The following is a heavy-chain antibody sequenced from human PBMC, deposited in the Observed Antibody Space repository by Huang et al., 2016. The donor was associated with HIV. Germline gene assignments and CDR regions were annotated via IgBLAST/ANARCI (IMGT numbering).Heavy chain of an antibody. V-gene: IGHV3-15*01. CDR2: IKSKTDGGTT. CDR3: TTHLDYYDSSGYYFGNY. D-gene: IGHD3-22*01. Sequence: EVQLVESGGGLVKPGGSLRLSCAASGFTFSTAWMSWVRQAPGKGLEWVGRIKSKTDGGTTDYTAPVKGRFTISRDDSRNTLYLQMNSLKTEDTAVYYCTTHLDYYDSSGYYFGNYWGQGTLVTVSS. CDR1: GFTFSTAW. J-gene: IGHJ4*02.